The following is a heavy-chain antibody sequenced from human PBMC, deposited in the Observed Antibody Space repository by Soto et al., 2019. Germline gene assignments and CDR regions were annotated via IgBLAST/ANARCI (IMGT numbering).Heavy chain of an antibody. CDR2: IYYSGST. J-gene: IGHJ5*02. CDR3: ARAGHSNSSEGANWFDP. V-gene: IGHV4-31*03. Sequence: ASETLSLTCTVSGGSISSGGYYWSWIRQHPGKGLEWIGYIYYSGSTYFNPSLKSRLTISVDTSKNQFSLQLSSVTAADTAVYYCARAGHSNSSEGANWFDPWGQGTLVTVSS. CDR1: GGSISSGGYY. D-gene: IGHD6-6*01.